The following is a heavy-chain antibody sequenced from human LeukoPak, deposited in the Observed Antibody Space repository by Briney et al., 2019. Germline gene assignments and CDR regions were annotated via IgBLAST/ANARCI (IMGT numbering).Heavy chain of an antibody. CDR3: ARLDSSGWYPLPHYYMDV. V-gene: IGHV1-18*01. J-gene: IGHJ6*03. D-gene: IGHD6-19*01. Sequence: ASVKVSCKASGYTFTSYGISWVRQAPGQGLEWMGWISAYNGNTNYAQKLQGRVTMTTDTSTSTAYMELRSLRSDGTAVYYCARLDSSGWYPLPHYYMDVWGKGTTVTVSS. CDR1: GYTFTSYG. CDR2: ISAYNGNT.